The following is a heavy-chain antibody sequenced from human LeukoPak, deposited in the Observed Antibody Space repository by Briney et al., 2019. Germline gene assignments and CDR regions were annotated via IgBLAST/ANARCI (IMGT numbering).Heavy chain of an antibody. V-gene: IGHV3-7*01. J-gene: IGHJ4*02. Sequence: GGPLRLSCAASGFTFSSYWMSWVRQAPGKGLEWVANIKQDGSEKYYVDSVKGRFTISRDNAKNSLYLQMNSLRAEDTAVYYCARETIVGATPDFDYWDQGTLVTVSS. D-gene: IGHD1-26*01. CDR2: IKQDGSEK. CDR1: GFTFSSYW. CDR3: ARETIVGATPDFDY.